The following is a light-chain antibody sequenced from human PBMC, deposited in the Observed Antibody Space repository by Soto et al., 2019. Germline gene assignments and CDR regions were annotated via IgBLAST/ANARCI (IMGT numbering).Light chain of an antibody. CDR2: EVS. CDR3: RSFASGRTLYV. Sequence: QSVLTQPASVSGSPGQSITISCTGSSSDVGRYNYVSWYQHHPGKAPKLMIYEVSNRPSGVSNCFSGSKSGNTASLTISGIQAEEEADYNCRSFASGRTLYVFGTGTKVTV. V-gene: IGLV2-14*01. J-gene: IGLJ1*01. CDR1: SSDVGRYNY.